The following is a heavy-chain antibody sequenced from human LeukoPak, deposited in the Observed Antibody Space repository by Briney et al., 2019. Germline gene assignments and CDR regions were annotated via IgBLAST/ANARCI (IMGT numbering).Heavy chain of an antibody. J-gene: IGHJ4*02. CDR1: GFTFSSYS. CDR3: VRARYDSSGYYSIFDY. D-gene: IGHD3-22*01. V-gene: IGHV3-21*01. Sequence: PGGSLRLSCAASGFTFSSYSMNWVRQAPGKGLEWVSSISSSSSYIYYADSVKGRFTISRDNAKNSLYLQMNSLRAEDTAVYYCVRARYDSSGYYSIFDYWGQGTLVTVSS. CDR2: ISSSSSYI.